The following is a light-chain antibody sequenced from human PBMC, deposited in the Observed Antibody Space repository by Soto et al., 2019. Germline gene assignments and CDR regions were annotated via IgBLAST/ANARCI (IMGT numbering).Light chain of an antibody. CDR1: SSNIGAGYD. J-gene: IGLJ1*01. CDR3: QSFDSSLSSFYV. V-gene: IGLV1-40*01. Sequence: QSVLTQPPSVSGAPGQRVTISCTGSSSNIGAGYDVHWYQQLPGTAPKLLIFGNDNRPSGVPDRFSGSKSGTSASLAITGLQAEDEAEYFCQSFDSSLSSFYVFGSGTKVTVL. CDR2: GND.